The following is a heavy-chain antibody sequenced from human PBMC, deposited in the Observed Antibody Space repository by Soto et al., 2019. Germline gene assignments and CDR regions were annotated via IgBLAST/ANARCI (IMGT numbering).Heavy chain of an antibody. D-gene: IGHD3-3*01. J-gene: IGHJ6*02. CDR1: GGSISSSSYY. CDR2: IYYSGST. Sequence: SETLSLTCTVSGGSISSSSYYWGWIRQPPGKGLEWIGSIYYSGSTYYNPSLKSRVTMSVDTSKNQFSLKLSSVTATDTAVYYCRAYDFWSGFLDVWGQGTTVTVSS. V-gene: IGHV4-39*01. CDR3: RAYDFWSGFLDV.